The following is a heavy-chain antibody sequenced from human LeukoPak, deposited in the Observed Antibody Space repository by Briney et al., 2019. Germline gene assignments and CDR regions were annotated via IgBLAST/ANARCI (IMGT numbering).Heavy chain of an antibody. Sequence: PSETLSLTCTVSGGSISSYYWSWIRQPPGKGLEWIGYIYYSGSTNYNPSLKSRVTISVDTSKNQFSLKLSSVTAGDTAVYYCARGELLNAFDIWGQGTMVTVSS. CDR1: GGSISSYY. CDR2: IYYSGST. V-gene: IGHV4-59*01. J-gene: IGHJ3*02. CDR3: ARGELLNAFDI. D-gene: IGHD1-7*01.